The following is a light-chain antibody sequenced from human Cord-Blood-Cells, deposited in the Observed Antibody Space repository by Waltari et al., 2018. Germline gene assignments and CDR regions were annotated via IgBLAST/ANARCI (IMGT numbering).Light chain of an antibody. Sequence: EIGMTQPPATRSLSPGEGATLSGRASQSVSSNLAWYQQKPGQAPSLLIYGASTRATGTPARFSGSGSATESTLTISSLQYEDSAVYYCQKYNTCPTFGQGTKLEIK. CDR1: QSVSSN. CDR2: GAS. J-gene: IGKJ2*01. CDR3: QKYNTCPT. V-gene: IGKV3D-15*01.